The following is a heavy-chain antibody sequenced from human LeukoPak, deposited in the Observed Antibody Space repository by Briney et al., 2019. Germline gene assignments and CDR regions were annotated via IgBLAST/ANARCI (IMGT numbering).Heavy chain of an antibody. J-gene: IGHJ4*02. Sequence: TSQTLSLTCTVSGDSISSGGYYWSWIRQHPGKGLEWIGYIYYSGSTYYNPSLKSRVTISVDTSKNQFSLKLSSVTAADTAVYYCARWALVVEHPDYWGQGTLVTVSS. CDR2: IYYSGST. CDR3: ARWALVVEHPDY. CDR1: GDSISSGGYY. D-gene: IGHD1-1*01. V-gene: IGHV4-31*03.